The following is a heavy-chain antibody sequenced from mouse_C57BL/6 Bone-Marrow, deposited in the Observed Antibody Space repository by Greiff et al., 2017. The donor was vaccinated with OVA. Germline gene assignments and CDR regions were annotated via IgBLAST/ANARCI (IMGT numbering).Heavy chain of an antibody. V-gene: IGHV7-1*01. J-gene: IGHJ3*01. CDR1: GFTFSDFY. Sequence: EVKLVESGGGLVQSGRSLRLSCATSGFTFSDFYMEWVRQAPGKGLEWIAASRNKANDYTTEYSASVKGRFIVSRDTSQSILYLQMNALRAEDTAIYYCARDAWGSRFAYWGQGTLVTVSA. CDR2: SRNKANDYTT. CDR3: ARDAWGSRFAY. D-gene: IGHD1-1*01.